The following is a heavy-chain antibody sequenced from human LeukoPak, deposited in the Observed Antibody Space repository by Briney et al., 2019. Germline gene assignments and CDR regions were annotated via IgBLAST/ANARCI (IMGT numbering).Heavy chain of an antibody. CDR3: AREMFHDYVWGSYRHFDY. CDR1: GGSFSGYY. J-gene: IGHJ4*02. CDR2: INHSGST. V-gene: IGHV4-34*09. D-gene: IGHD3-16*02. Sequence: PSETLSLTCAVYGGSFSGYYWSWIRQPPGKGLEWIGEINHSGSTNYNPSLKSRVVISVDTSKNQFSLKLSSVTAADTAVYYCAREMFHDYVWGSYRHFDYWGQGTLVTVSS.